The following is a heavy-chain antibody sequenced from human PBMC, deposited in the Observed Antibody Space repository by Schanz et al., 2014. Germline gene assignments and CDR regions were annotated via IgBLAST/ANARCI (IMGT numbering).Heavy chain of an antibody. CDR1: GYIFTNYY. Sequence: QVQLVQSGGEVAKPGASVKVSCKTSGYIFTNYYMHWVRQAPGQGLEWMGRISPSSGGTNYAQNFQGRVPMTKDTSINTVYMELSTLTSDDTAVYYCARESVSRTRLFDPWGQGTLVTVSS. CDR3: ARESVSRTRLFDP. J-gene: IGHJ5*02. D-gene: IGHD3-3*01. CDR2: ISPSSGGT. V-gene: IGHV1-2*06.